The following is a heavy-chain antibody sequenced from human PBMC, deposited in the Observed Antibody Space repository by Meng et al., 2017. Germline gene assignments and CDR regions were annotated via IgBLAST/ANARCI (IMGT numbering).Heavy chain of an antibody. V-gene: IGHV3-7*01. Sequence: GESLKISCAASGFTLSRYWMSWVRQVPGKGLEWVANINEDGSHKNYVDSLKGRFTISRDNAENSLYLQMSSLRAEDTAIYYCVTYWGSDRSSCFDYWGRGTLVTVSS. CDR3: VTYWGSDRSSCFDY. J-gene: IGHJ4*02. CDR1: GFTLSRYW. D-gene: IGHD7-27*01. CDR2: INEDGSHK.